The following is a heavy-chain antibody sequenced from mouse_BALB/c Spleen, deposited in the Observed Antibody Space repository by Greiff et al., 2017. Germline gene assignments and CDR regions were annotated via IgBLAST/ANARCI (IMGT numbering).Heavy chain of an antibody. CDR3: AREAHYYGFAY. D-gene: IGHD1-1*01. CDR1: GYTFTDYA. CDR2: ISIYYDNT. Sequence: QVQLQQPGAELVKPGASVKLSCKGSGYTFTDYAMHWVKQSHAKSLEWIGVISIYYDNTNYNQKFKGKATMTVDKSSSTAYMELARLTSEDSAIYYCAREAHYYGFAYWGQGTLVTVSA. V-gene: IGHV1S137*01. J-gene: IGHJ3*01.